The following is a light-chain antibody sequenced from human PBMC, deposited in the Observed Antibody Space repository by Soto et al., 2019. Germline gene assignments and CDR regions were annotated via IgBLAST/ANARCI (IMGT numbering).Light chain of an antibody. CDR2: GAS. CDR1: QSVSSSY. CDR3: QQYRT. J-gene: IGKJ1*01. Sequence: EIVLTQSPGTLSLSPGERATISCRASQSVSSSYLAWYQQKPSQAPRLLIYGASSRATGIPDRFSGSGSGTDFTLTISRLEPEDFAVYYCQQYRTFGQGTKVDIK. V-gene: IGKV3-20*01.